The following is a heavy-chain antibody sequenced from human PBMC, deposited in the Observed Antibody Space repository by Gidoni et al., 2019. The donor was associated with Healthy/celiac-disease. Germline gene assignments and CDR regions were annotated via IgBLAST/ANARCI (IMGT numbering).Heavy chain of an antibody. CDR2: IYYSVST. CDR1: GGYISSYY. CDR3: ASAGVLFDI. Sequence: QVQLQESGPGLVQPSETLSLTCHVSGGYISSYYWSWIRQPPGKGLEWIGYIYYSVSTNYNPSPKSRVTISVDTSKIQFSLKLSSVTAADTAVYYCASAGVLFDIWGQGTMVTVSS. J-gene: IGHJ3*02. D-gene: IGHD3-10*01. V-gene: IGHV4-59*01.